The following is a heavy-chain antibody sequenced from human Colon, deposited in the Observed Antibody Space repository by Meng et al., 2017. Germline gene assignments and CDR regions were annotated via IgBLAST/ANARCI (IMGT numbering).Heavy chain of an antibody. V-gene: IGHV3-30*01. Sequence: GESLKISCTASGYTFSDYAMEWVRQAPGKGLEWVGRISYDGSEKYDGDSMKGRITISRDNSKNTLYLEMNSLRVEDTAVYYCARDLAYCSGGRCYSHTGIDYWGQGNLVTVSS. J-gene: IGHJ4*02. CDR3: ARDLAYCSGGRCYSHTGIDY. CDR1: GYTFSDYA. CDR2: ISYDGSEK. D-gene: IGHD2-15*01.